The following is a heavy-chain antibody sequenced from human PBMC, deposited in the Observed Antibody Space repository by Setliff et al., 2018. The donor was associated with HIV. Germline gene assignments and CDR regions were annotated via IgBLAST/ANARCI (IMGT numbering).Heavy chain of an antibody. V-gene: IGHV4-4*07. CDR3: ALTGHRLLRGYMDV. J-gene: IGHJ6*03. Sequence: SETLSLTCYVTDDPISSYYWSWVRQPAGKGLEWIGRLYVSGDTNYNPSLKSRVTMSLDTSKKHFSLKLKSVTAADTAVYYCALTGHRLLRGYMDVWGKGTTVT. D-gene: IGHD2-15*01. CDR1: DDPISSYY. CDR2: LYVSGDT.